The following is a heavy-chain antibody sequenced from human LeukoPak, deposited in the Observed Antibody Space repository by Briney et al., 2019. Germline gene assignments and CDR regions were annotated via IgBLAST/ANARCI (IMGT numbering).Heavy chain of an antibody. D-gene: IGHD6-13*01. CDR1: GGTFSSYA. CDR2: INPNSGGT. Sequence: ASVKVSCKASGGTFSSYAISWVRQAPGQGLEWMGWINPNSGGTNYAQKFQGRVTMTRDTSISTAYMELSRLRSDDTAVYYCARDPRGSSSWNYYYYMDVWGKGTTVTVSS. CDR3: ARDPRGSSSWNYYYYMDV. J-gene: IGHJ6*03. V-gene: IGHV1-2*02.